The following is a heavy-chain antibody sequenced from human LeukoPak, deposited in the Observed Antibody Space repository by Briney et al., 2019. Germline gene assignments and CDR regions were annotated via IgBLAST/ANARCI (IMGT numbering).Heavy chain of an antibody. Sequence: GGSLRLSCAASGFTFSSYAMSWVRQAPGRGLEWVSAISGSGGSTYYADSVKGRFTISRDDSKNTLYLQMNSLRAEDTAVYYCARFPAIVVVPWGQGTLVTVSS. D-gene: IGHD3-22*01. CDR3: ARFPAIVVVP. CDR2: ISGSGGST. CDR1: GFTFSSYA. V-gene: IGHV3-23*01. J-gene: IGHJ4*02.